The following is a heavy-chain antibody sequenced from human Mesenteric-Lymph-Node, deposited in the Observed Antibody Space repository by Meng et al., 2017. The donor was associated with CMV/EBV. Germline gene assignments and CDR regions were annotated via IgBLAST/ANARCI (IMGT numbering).Heavy chain of an antibody. CDR1: DFRFISYD. D-gene: IGHD3-10*01. V-gene: IGHV3-48*03. CDR3: ARSRSMIRESPGY. CDR2: ISSSGLTI. J-gene: IGHJ4*02. Sequence: GESLKISCAASDFRFISYDMAWVRQAPGKGLEWVAYISSSGLTIYYADSVKGRFTISRDNAKNSLYLQMNSLRAEDTAVYYCARSRSMIRESPGYWGQGTLVTVSS.